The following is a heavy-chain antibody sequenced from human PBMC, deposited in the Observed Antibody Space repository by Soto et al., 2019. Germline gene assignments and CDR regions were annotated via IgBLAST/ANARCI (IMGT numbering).Heavy chain of an antibody. CDR2: ISGYNGDT. V-gene: IGHV1-18*01. J-gene: IGHJ6*02. CDR3: AKNGQPPYYYYGMDV. CDR1: GYTFTRSD. Sequence: GASVKVSCKTSGYTFTRSDFNWVRQATGLGLEWMGWISGYNGDTKYAQKFQGRVTMTVDTSTTTAYMELRSLTSDDRAVYYCAKNGQPPYYYYGMDVWGQGTTVTVSS. D-gene: IGHD2-8*01.